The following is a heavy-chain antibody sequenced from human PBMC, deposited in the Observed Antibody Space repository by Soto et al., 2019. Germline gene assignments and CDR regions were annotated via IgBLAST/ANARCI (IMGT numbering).Heavy chain of an antibody. CDR3: EHSARYYDILTGQYFPRNFDY. Sequence: QITLKESGPTLVKPTQTLTLTCTFSGFSLRTSGVGVGWIRQPPGKALEWLALIYWNDDKLYSASMQNRLTITKDTSRNNVVLTMTNMAPVDTATYYCEHSARYYDILTGQYFPRNFDYWGQGTVVTVSS. J-gene: IGHJ4*02. CDR1: GFSLRTSGVG. V-gene: IGHV2-5*01. CDR2: IYWNDDK. D-gene: IGHD3-9*01.